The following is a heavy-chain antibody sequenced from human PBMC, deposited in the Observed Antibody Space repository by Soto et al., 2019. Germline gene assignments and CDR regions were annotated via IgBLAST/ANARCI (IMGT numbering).Heavy chain of an antibody. J-gene: IGHJ5*01. CDR1: GDSVSSNHAT. D-gene: IGHD3-16*01. CDR2: TYYRSKWYY. Sequence: VQLQQSGPGLVKPSQTLSLTCAISGDSVSSNHATWDWIRQSPSRGLEWLGRTYYRSKWYYDYALSVKSRITIHPDTSTTPLSLPLTSVTPDDTAVYYCVSLIGNSWFDSWGQGTLVTVSS. CDR3: VSLIGNSWFDS. V-gene: IGHV6-1*01.